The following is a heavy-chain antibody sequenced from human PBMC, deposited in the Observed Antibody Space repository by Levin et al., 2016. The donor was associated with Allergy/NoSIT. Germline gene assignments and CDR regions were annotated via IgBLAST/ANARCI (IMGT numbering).Heavy chain of an antibody. D-gene: IGHD1-1*01. CDR2: IGTAGDT. CDR1: GFTFSSYD. J-gene: IGHJ6*02. Sequence: GESLKISCAASGFTFSSYDMHWVRQATGKGLEWVSAIGTAGDTYYPGSVKGRFTISRENAKNSLYLQMNSLRAGDTAVYYCARVYNWKGYYYYGMDVWGQGTTVTVSS. CDR3: ARVYNWKGYYYYGMDV. V-gene: IGHV3-13*01.